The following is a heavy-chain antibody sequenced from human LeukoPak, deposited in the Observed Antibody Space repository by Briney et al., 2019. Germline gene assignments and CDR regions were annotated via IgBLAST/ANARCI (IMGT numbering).Heavy chain of an antibody. V-gene: IGHV4-59*01. CDR2: IYYSGST. CDR3: ASSFFLDPTARGYYYMDV. CDR1: GGSISTYY. J-gene: IGHJ6*03. D-gene: IGHD5-18*01. Sequence: RPSETLSLTCTVSGGSISTYYWSWIRQPPGKGLEWIGYIYYSGSTNYNPSLKSRVTISVDTSKNQFSLKLSSVTAADTAVYYCASSFFLDPTARGYYYMDVWGKGTTVTVSS.